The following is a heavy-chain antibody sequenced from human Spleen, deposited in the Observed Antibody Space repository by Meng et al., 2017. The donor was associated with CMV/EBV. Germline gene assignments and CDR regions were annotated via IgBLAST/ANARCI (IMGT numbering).Heavy chain of an antibody. CDR1: AYIFPGFY. Sequence: LVQSGAEVKKPGASVNVSCKASAYIFPGFYIHWVRQAPGQGLEWMGWINPNGGGTNYAQRFQGRVTMTRNMAITTASMELSRLRSDDTAVYYCARVTGAAGDYWGQGTLVTVSS. J-gene: IGHJ4*02. CDR3: ARVTGAAGDY. D-gene: IGHD7-27*01. V-gene: IGHV1-2*02. CDR2: INPNGGGT.